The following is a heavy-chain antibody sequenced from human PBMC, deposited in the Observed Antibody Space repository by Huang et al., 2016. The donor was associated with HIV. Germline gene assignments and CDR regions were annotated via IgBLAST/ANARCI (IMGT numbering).Heavy chain of an antibody. V-gene: IGHV4-39*01. J-gene: IGHJ4*02. CDR1: GGSISTSKFY. CDR2: LYYTGST. D-gene: IGHD3-3*01. Sequence: QLRLQESGPGLVKPSETLSLNCSVSGGSISTSKFYWGWIRQPPGKGLEWIGSLYYTGSTYYNPSLKSRGTISVDTSKNQFSLKVTSVTAADTAVYYCARLHYDFWSGYYMAFDYWGQGTLVTVSS. CDR3: ARLHYDFWSGYYMAFDY.